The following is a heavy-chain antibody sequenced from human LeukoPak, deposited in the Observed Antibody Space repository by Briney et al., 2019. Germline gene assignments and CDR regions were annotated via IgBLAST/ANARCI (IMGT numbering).Heavy chain of an antibody. CDR3: AIREVGATTYWFDP. Sequence: ASVKVSCKASGYTFTNYDINWVRQATGQGLEWMGWMNPNSANTGYAQKFQGRVTMTRNTSISTAYMELSSLRSEDTAVYYCAIREVGATTYWFDPWGQGTLVTVSS. CDR2: MNPNSANT. D-gene: IGHD1-26*01. J-gene: IGHJ5*02. V-gene: IGHV1-8*01. CDR1: GYTFTNYD.